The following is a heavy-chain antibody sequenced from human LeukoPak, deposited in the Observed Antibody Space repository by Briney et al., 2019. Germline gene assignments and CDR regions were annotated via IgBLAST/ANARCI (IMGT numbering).Heavy chain of an antibody. CDR1: GFTFSSHW. CDR2: IKQDGSEK. V-gene: IGHV3-7*01. D-gene: IGHD1-26*01. J-gene: IGHJ4*02. CDR3: ARERWELSSHYFDY. Sequence: GGSLRLSCAASGFTFSSHWMSWVRQAPGKGLEWVANIKQDGSEKYYVDSVKGRFTISRDNAKNSLYLQMNSLRAEDTAVYYCARERWELSSHYFDYWGQGTLVTVSS.